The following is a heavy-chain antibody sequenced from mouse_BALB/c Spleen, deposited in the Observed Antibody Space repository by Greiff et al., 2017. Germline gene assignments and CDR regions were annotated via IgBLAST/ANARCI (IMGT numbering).Heavy chain of an antibody. J-gene: IGHJ4*01. Sequence: EVQVVESGGGLVKPGGSLKLSCAASGFTFSSYAMSWVRQTPEKRLEWVASISSGGSTYYPDSVKGRFTISRDNARNILYLQMSSLRSEDTAMYYCARGAIYYGSSYAMDYWGQGTSVTVSS. D-gene: IGHD1-1*01. V-gene: IGHV5-6-5*01. CDR1: GFTFSSYA. CDR3: ARGAIYYGSSYAMDY. CDR2: ISSGGST.